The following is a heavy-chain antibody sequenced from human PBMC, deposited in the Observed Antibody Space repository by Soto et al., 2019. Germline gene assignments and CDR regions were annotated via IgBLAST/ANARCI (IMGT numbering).Heavy chain of an antibody. CDR1: GFTFSNYW. V-gene: IGHV3-7*01. D-gene: IGHD2-2*01. CDR3: ARDLGRTAAGYYYYYAMDV. J-gene: IGHJ6*02. CDR2: IKGDGSEK. Sequence: EVQLVESGGGLVQPGGSLRLSCAASGFTFSNYWMNWVRQVPGKGLEWVANIKGDGSEKYFVDSVKGRFTISRDNAKNSLYLQMNSLRAEDTATYYCARDLGRTAAGYYYYYAMDVGGQGTTVTVSS.